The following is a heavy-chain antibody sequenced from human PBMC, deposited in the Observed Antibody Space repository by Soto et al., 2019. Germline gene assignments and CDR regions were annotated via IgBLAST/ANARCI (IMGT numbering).Heavy chain of an antibody. CDR1: GGSFSGYY. J-gene: IGHJ4*02. CDR3: ARDKITGLFXY. V-gene: IGHV4-34*01. CDR2: INHSGST. Sequence: TSETLSLTCAVYGGSFSGYYWTWIRQPPGTGLEWIGEINHSGSTNYNPSLKSRVTISVDTSKNQFSLKLTSVTAADTAVYYCARDKITGLFXYWGQVTLVTVSS. D-gene: IGHD2-8*02.